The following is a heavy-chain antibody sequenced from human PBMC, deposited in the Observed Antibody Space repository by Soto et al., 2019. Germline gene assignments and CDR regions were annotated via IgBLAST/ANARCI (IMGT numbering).Heavy chain of an antibody. Sequence: SETLSLTCTVSGGSISSGGYYWSWIRQHPGKGLEWIGYIYYSGSTYYNPSLKSRVTISVDTSKNQFSLKLSSVTAADTAVYYCARDRPSGYDSLYGMDVWGQGTRVTFSS. J-gene: IGHJ6*02. V-gene: IGHV4-31*03. CDR3: ARDRPSGYDSLYGMDV. CDR1: GGSISSGGYY. D-gene: IGHD5-12*01. CDR2: IYYSGST.